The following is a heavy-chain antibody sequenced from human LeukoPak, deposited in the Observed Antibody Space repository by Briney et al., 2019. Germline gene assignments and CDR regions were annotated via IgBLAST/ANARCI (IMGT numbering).Heavy chain of an antibody. V-gene: IGHV3-30*03. Sequence: GGSLRLSCAASGFTFSSYGMHWVRQAPGKGLEWVAVISYDGSNKYYADSVKGRFTISRDNSKNTLYLQMNSLRAEDTAVYYCARDFLTPPYYYDSSGYLGGGQGTLVTVSS. CDR3: ARDFLTPPYYYDSSGYLG. D-gene: IGHD3-22*01. CDR2: ISYDGSNK. CDR1: GFTFSSYG. J-gene: IGHJ4*02.